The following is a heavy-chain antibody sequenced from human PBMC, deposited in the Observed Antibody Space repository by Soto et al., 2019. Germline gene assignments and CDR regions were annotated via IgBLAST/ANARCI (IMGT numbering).Heavy chain of an antibody. CDR3: AHAGDYDLLSFDH. CDR2: IYWDDDK. J-gene: IGHJ4*02. V-gene: IGHV2-5*02. Sequence: QITLKESGPPLVRPAQTLTLTCAFSGFSLTTTHMGVAWIRQPPGKALEWLALIYWDDDKRYSPSLKNRLAISKDTSRNRVVLTITNMNPEDTGTYFCAHAGDYDLLSFDHLGPGTLVTVSS. CDR1: GFSLTTTHMG. D-gene: IGHD4-17*01.